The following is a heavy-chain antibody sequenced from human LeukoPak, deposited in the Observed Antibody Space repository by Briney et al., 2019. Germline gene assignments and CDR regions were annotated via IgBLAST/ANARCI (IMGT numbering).Heavy chain of an antibody. J-gene: IGHJ4*02. CDR3: AREIRRGYYGSGSYYTYYFDY. D-gene: IGHD3-10*01. Sequence: SETLSLTCTVSGGSISSYYWSWTRQPPGQGLEWIGYIYYSGSTYYNPSLKSRVTISVDTSKNQFSLKLSSVTAADTAVYYCAREIRRGYYGSGSYYTYYFDYWGQGTLVTVSS. V-gene: IGHV4-59*12. CDR2: IYYSGST. CDR1: GGSISSYY.